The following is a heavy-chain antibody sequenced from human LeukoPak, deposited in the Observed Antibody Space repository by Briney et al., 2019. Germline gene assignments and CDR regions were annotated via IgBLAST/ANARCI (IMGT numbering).Heavy chain of an antibody. CDR2: IIPIFGTA. V-gene: IGHV1-69*13. CDR1: GGTFTSYA. Sequence: ASVKVSCKASGGTFTSYAISWVRQAPAQGLEWRGGIIPIFGTANYAQKFQGRVTITADESTSTAYMELSSLRSEDTAVYYCARHMTTLYFYYGMDVWGQGTTVTVSS. J-gene: IGHJ6*02. D-gene: IGHD4-11*01. CDR3: ARHMTTLYFYYGMDV.